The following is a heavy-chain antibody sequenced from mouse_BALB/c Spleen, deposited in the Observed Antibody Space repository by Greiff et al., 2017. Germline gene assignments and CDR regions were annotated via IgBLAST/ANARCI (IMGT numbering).Heavy chain of an antibody. D-gene: IGHD4-1*01. CDR2: ISSGSSTI. V-gene: IGHV5-17*02. J-gene: IGHJ2*01. CDR3: AREDWVLDY. CDR1: GFTFSSFG. Sequence: EVMLVESGGGLVQPGGSRKLSCAASGFTFSSFGMHWVRQAPEKGLEWVAYISSGSSTIYYADTVKGRFTISRDNPKNTLFLQMTSLRSEDTAMYYCAREDWVLDYWGQGTTLTVSS.